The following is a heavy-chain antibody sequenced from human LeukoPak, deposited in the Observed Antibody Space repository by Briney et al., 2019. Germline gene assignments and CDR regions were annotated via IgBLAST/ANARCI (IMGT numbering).Heavy chain of an antibody. CDR2: ITASDYTT. J-gene: IGHJ3*02. CDR3: ARDPNGDYIGAFDK. V-gene: IGHV3-23*01. D-gene: IGHD4-17*01. Sequence: GGSLRLSCAASGFIFREYAMTWVRQAPGKGPEGVSSITASDYTTYADSVKGRFTISRDNSKNTLYLQMDSLRGDDTALYHCARDPNGDYIGAFDKWGQGTMVTVSS. CDR1: GFIFREYA.